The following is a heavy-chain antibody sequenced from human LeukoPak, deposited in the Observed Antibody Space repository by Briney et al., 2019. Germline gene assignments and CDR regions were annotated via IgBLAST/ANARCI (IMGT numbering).Heavy chain of an antibody. D-gene: IGHD5-18*01. V-gene: IGHV3-33*01. Sequence: PGRSLRLSCAASGFTFSSYGMHWVRQAPGKGLEWVAVIWYDGSNKYYADSVKGRFTISRDNSKNTLYLRMNSLRAEDTAVYYCAREIQTAMVTNYYYGMDVWGQGTTVTVSS. CDR3: AREIQTAMVTNYYYGMDV. CDR1: GFTFSSYG. J-gene: IGHJ6*02. CDR2: IWYDGSNK.